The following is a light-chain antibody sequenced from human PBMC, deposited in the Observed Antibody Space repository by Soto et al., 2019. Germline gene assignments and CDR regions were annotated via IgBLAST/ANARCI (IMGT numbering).Light chain of an antibody. CDR3: QQYGRSPFT. J-gene: IGKJ2*01. CDR2: WAS. CDR1: QSVLYSSNNKNY. V-gene: IGKV4-1*01. Sequence: DIVMTQSPDSLAVSLGERATINCKSSQSVLYSSNNKNYLAWYQQKPGQPPKLLIYWASTRESGVPDRFSGSGSGTDFTLTISRLEPGDFAVYYCQQYGRSPFTFGQGTKLQIK.